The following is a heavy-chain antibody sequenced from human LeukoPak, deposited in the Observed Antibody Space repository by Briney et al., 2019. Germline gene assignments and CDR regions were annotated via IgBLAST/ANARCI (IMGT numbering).Heavy chain of an antibody. J-gene: IGHJ4*02. CDR1: GFTFSSYG. D-gene: IGHD6-13*01. CDR3: AKKYDSSWPSFDY. V-gene: IGHV3-30*02. Sequence: PGGSLRLSCAASGFTFSSYGMHWVRQAPGKGLEWVAFIRYDGSNKYYADSVKGRFTISRDNSKNTLYLQMNSLRAEDTAVYYCAKKYDSSWPSFDYWGQGTLVTVSS. CDR2: IRYDGSNK.